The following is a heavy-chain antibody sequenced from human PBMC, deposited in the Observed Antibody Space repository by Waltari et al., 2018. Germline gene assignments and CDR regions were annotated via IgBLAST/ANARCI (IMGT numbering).Heavy chain of an antibody. D-gene: IGHD4-17*01. Sequence: VQLEEFGGGVVPPGGSLTLSCAASGFTFSNFGIHWVRHAPGKGLEWLTFIRYDGNNKYHADSVKGRFIISRDNSKNTLYLQINSLRADDTATYYCVKDGDFFVSGYDAFDVWGQGTMVTVSS. J-gene: IGHJ3*01. V-gene: IGHV3-30*02. CDR1: GFTFSNFG. CDR2: IRYDGNNK. CDR3: VKDGDFFVSGYDAFDV.